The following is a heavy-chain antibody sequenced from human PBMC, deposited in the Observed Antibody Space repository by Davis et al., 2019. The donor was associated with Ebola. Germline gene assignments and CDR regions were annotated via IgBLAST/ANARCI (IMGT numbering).Heavy chain of an antibody. Sequence: GESLKISCAASGFTFSSYWMTWVRQAPGKGLEWVANIKQDGSEKYYVDSVKGRFTISRDNAKNSLYLQMNSLRAEDTAVYYCAKDSGIVATYCSYWGQGTLVTVSS. CDR2: IKQDGSEK. D-gene: IGHD5-12*01. V-gene: IGHV3-7*03. J-gene: IGHJ4*02. CDR3: AKDSGIVATYCSY. CDR1: GFTFSSYW.